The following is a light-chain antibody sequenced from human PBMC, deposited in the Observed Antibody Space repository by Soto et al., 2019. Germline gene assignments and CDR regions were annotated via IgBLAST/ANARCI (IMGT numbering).Light chain of an antibody. Sequence: DIQLTQSPSFLSASVGDRVTITCRASQGISSFLAWYQQKPGGTPKLLIYAASTLQSGVPSRFSGSGSGTDFTLTITSLQPEDFATYYCLQLHTYPYTFGQGTKLEIK. J-gene: IGKJ2*01. CDR1: QGISSF. CDR3: LQLHTYPYT. V-gene: IGKV1-9*01. CDR2: AAS.